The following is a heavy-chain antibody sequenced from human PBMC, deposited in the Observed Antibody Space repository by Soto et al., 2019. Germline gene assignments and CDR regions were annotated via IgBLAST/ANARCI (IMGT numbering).Heavy chain of an antibody. Sequence: SQTLSLTCAISGDSVSSNSAAWNWIRQSPSRGLEWLGRTYYRSKWYNDYAVSVKSRITINPDTSKNQFSLKPSSVTAADTAVYYCARDGSGWYYFDYWGQGTLVTVSS. CDR2: TYYRSKWYN. CDR3: ARDGSGWYYFDY. J-gene: IGHJ4*02. CDR1: GDSVSSNSAA. V-gene: IGHV6-1*01. D-gene: IGHD6-19*01.